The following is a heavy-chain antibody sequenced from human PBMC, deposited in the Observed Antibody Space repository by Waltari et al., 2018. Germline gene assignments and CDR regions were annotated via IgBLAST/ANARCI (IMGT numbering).Heavy chain of an antibody. V-gene: IGHV1-69*01. CDR1: GGTFSSYA. CDR2: IIPIFGTA. J-gene: IGHJ4*02. CDR3: AREDSSGSLGRD. Sequence: QVQLVQSGAEVKKPGSSVKVSCKASGGTFSSYAISWVRQAPGQGLEWRGGIIPIFGTANYAQKSQCRVTITADESTSTAYMDLSSLRSEDTAVYYCAREDSSGSLGRDWGQGTLVTVSS. D-gene: IGHD3-22*01.